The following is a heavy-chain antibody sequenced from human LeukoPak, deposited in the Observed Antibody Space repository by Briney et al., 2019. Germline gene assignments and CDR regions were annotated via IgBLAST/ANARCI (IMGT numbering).Heavy chain of an antibody. V-gene: IGHV4-39*07. J-gene: IGHJ6*03. CDR3: ARVGSVPNYYYYMDV. CDR2: INHSGST. D-gene: IGHD2-2*01. Sequence: PSETLSLTCTVSGGSISSGTYFWSWIRQPPGKGLEWIGEINHSGSTNYNPSLKSRVTISVDTSKNQFSLKLNSVTAADTAVYYCARVGSVPNYYYYMDVWGKGTTVTVSS. CDR1: GGSISSGTYF.